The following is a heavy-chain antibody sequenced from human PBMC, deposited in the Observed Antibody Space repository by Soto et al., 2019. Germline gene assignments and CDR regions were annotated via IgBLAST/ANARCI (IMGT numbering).Heavy chain of an antibody. Sequence: EVQLLESGGGLVQPGGSLRLSCAASGFTFSSYAMSWVRQAPGKGLEWVSAISGSGGSTYYADSVKGRFTISRDNSKNTLYLEKNSLRAEDTAVYYCAKRGRHYYDSSGYSIDYWGQGTLVTVSS. V-gene: IGHV3-23*01. CDR1: GFTFSSYA. J-gene: IGHJ4*02. CDR2: ISGSGGST. D-gene: IGHD3-22*01. CDR3: AKRGRHYYDSSGYSIDY.